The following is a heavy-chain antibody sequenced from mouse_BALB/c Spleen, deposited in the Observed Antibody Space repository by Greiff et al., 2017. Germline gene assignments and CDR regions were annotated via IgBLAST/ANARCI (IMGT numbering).Heavy chain of an antibody. V-gene: IGHV1S132*01. D-gene: IGHD1-2*01. J-gene: IGHJ4*01. Sequence: VKVVESGAELVKPGASVKLSCKTSGYTFTSYWIQWVKQRPGQGLGWIGEIFPGTGTTYYNEKFKGKATLTIDTSSSTAYMQLSSLTSEDSAVYFCARAPIHYYGSGYAMDYWGQGTSVTVSS. CDR3: ARAPIHYYGSGYAMDY. CDR1: GYTFTSYW. CDR2: IFPGTGTT.